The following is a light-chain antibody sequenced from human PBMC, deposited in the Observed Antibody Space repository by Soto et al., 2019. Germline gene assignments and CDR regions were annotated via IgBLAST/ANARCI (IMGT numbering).Light chain of an antibody. Sequence: QSVLTQPPSVSGSPGQSVTISCTGTSSDVGSYNRVFWYRQPPGTAPKLMIYEVSNRPSGVPDRFSGSKSGNTASLTISGLQAEDEADYYCCSYAGSYTLVFGGGTKLTVL. CDR1: SSDVGSYNR. CDR3: CSYAGSYTLV. J-gene: IGLJ2*01. CDR2: EVS. V-gene: IGLV2-18*02.